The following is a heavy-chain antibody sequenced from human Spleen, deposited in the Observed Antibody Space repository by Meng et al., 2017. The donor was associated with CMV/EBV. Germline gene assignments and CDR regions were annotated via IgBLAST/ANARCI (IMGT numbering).Heavy chain of an antibody. CDR1: GYNFTGYY. CDR3: ARDRTDYYDTTFYYPNWFDP. CDR2: INPNSGGT. J-gene: IGHJ5*02. V-gene: IGHV1-2*02. D-gene: IGHD3-22*01. Sequence: ASVKVSCKASGYNFTGYYMHWVRQAPGQGLEWMGWINPNSGGTNYAQKFQDRVTMTGDTSISTTYMELSRLTSDDTAVYYCARDRTDYYDTTFYYPNWFDPWGQGTLVTVSS.